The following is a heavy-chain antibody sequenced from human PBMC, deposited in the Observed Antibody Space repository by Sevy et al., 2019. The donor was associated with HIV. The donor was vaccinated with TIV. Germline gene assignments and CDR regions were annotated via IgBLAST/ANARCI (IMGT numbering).Heavy chain of an antibody. J-gene: IGHJ6*02. D-gene: IGHD3-22*01. CDR1: GFTFNFYG. CDR2: LSYDGNLK. Sequence: GGSLRLSCAASGFTFNFYGMHGVRQAPGKGLGGVALLSYDGNLKYNEDSAKGLFTISRDNSKKTLYLQMNSLRPEDTAVYYCVKAPNDYDNSGWAGLEVWGQGTTVTVSS. CDR3: VKAPNDYDNSGWAGLEV. V-gene: IGHV3-30*18.